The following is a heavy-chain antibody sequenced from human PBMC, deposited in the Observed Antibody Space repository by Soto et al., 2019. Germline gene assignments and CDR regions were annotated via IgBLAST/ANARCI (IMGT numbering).Heavy chain of an antibody. CDR2: IYHSGST. V-gene: IGHV4-4*02. CDR3: ARTRATGLRSSEFYYYYYYMDV. D-gene: IGHD4-17*01. Sequence: SETLSLTCAVSSGSISSGNWWSWVRQPPGKGLEWIGEIYHSGSTNYNPSLKSRVTISVDKSKNQFSLKLSSVTAADTAVYYCARTRATGLRSSEFYYYYYYMDVWGKGTTVT. J-gene: IGHJ6*03. CDR1: SGSISSGNW.